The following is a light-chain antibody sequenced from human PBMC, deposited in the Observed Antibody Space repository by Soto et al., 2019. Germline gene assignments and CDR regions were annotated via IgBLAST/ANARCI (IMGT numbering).Light chain of an antibody. Sequence: EMVLTQSPGTLSLSPGERATLSSRASQSISSSYLAWYQQRPGQAPRLLIFGASYRATGIPDRFSGSGSGTDFTLTISRLEPQDFAVYYCQQYSNSPPEFTFGPGTRVDSK. CDR2: GAS. J-gene: IGKJ3*01. CDR3: QQYSNSPPEFT. CDR1: QSISSSY. V-gene: IGKV3-20*01.